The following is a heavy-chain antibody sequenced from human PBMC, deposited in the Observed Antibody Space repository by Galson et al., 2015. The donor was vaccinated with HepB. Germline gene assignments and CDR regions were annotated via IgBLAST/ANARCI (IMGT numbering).Heavy chain of an antibody. CDR3: ARVRTFGGVIAA. V-gene: IGHV3-11*01. Sequence: SLRLSCAASGFTFRDYYMSWIRQAPGKGLEWVSYISTSGSTIYYADSVKGRFTISRDNAKNSLYLQMNSLRAEDTAVYYCARVRTFGGVIAAWGQGTLVTVSS. J-gene: IGHJ5*02. D-gene: IGHD3-16*02. CDR1: GFTFRDYY. CDR2: ISTSGSTI.